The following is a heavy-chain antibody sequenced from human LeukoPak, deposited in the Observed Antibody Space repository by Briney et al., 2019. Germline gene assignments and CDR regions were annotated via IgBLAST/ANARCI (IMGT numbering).Heavy chain of an antibody. J-gene: IGHJ6*02. V-gene: IGHV3-30-3*01. Sequence: PGGSLRLSCAASGFTFSDYWMSWVRQAPGKGLEWVAVISYDGSNKYYADSVKGRFTISRDNSKNTLYLQMNSLRAEDTAVYYCARGLRQVDYYYYGMDVWGQGTTVTVSS. CDR1: GFTFSDYW. CDR2: ISYDGSNK. CDR3: ARGLRQVDYYYYGMDV.